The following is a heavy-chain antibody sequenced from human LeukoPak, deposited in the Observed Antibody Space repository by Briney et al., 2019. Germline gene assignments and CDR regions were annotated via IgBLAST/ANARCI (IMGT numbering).Heavy chain of an antibody. CDR3: AKFATTVTTRGNFDY. D-gene: IGHD4-17*01. CDR1: GFTFRNYA. V-gene: IGHV3-23*01. Sequence: GGSLRLSCAASGFTFRNYAMTWVRQTPGQGLKWVSAITSNGATTLYAESVQGRFTISRDNSRGTLHLEMNSLRTEDTAVYYCAKFATTVTTRGNFDYWGQGTLVTVSS. CDR2: ITSNGATT. J-gene: IGHJ4*02.